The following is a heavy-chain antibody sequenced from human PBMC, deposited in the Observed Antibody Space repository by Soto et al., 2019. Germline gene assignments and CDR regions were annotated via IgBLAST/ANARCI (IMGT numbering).Heavy chain of an antibody. CDR1: GDSVSSNSAA. J-gene: IGHJ3*02. Sequence: SQTLSLTCAISGDSVSSNSAAWNLIRQSPSRGLEWLGRTYYRSKWYNDYAVSVKSRITINPDTSKNQFSLQLNSVTPEDTAVYYCAREGLSWNYGAFDIWGQGTMVTVSS. D-gene: IGHD1-7*01. V-gene: IGHV6-1*01. CDR3: AREGLSWNYGAFDI. CDR2: TYYRSKWYN.